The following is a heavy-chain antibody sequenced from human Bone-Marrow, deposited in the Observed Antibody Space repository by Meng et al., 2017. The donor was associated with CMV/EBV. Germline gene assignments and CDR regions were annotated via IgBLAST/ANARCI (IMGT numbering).Heavy chain of an antibody. J-gene: IGHJ4*02. CDR3: TRQNGGNDY. CDR1: GDSVSSNSVA. V-gene: IGHV6-1*01. CDR2: TYYRSKWFN. Sequence: LSCAISGDSVSSNSVAWNWIRQSPSRGLEWLGRTYYRSKWFNDYAVSVKSRITINADTSKNQFSLQLNSVTPEDTAVYYCTRQNGGNDYWGQGTLVTVSS.